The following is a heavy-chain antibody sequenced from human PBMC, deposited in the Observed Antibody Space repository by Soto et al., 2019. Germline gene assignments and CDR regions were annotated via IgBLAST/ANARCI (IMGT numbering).Heavy chain of an antibody. CDR1: GGSISSGGYY. CDR3: ARVRGYDILTGYYTPADWFDP. Sequence: SENLSLTCTVSGGSISSGGYYCSWIRQHPGKGLEWIGYIYYSVSTYYNPSLKSRVTISVDTSKNQFSLKLSSVTAADTAVYYCARVRGYDILTGYYTPADWFDPWGQGTMVTVSS. CDR2: IYYSVST. D-gene: IGHD3-9*01. V-gene: IGHV4-31*03. J-gene: IGHJ5*02.